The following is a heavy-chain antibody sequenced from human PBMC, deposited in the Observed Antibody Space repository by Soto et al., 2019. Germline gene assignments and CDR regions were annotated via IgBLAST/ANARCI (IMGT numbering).Heavy chain of an antibody. CDR2: ISYDGSNK. Sequence: PGGSLRLSCAASGFTFRSYAMHWVRQAPGKGLECVAVISYDGSNKYYADSVRGRFTISRDNSKNTLYVQMNSLRAEDTAIYYCARKGPPRDAFDIWGQGTMVTVSS. V-gene: IGHV3-30-3*01. CDR3: ARKGPPRDAFDI. CDR1: GFTFRSYA. J-gene: IGHJ3*02.